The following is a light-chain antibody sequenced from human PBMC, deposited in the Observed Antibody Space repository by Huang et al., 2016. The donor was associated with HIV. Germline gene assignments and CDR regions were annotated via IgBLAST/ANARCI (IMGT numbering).Light chain of an antibody. J-gene: IGKJ2*01. Sequence: EIVMTQSPATLSVSPGGRATLSCRASQSVASSLAWYQQKPGQTPRRLIYGTSTRATGSPARFSGSGSETEFTLTISSLQSEDFAVYYCQQYENWPRTFGQGTRLEIK. CDR3: QQYENWPRT. CDR1: QSVASS. V-gene: IGKV3-15*01. CDR2: GTS.